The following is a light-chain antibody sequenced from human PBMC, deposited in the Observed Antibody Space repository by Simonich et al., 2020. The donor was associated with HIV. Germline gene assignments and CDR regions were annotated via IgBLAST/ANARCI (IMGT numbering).Light chain of an antibody. V-gene: IGKV1-12*01. J-gene: IGKJ1*01. Sequence: DNQMTQSPSSVSASVGDRDTITCRASQDINTWSAWYQQKPGKAPKLLIYAASSLQSGVPSRFSGSGSGTDFTLTISSLQPEDFATYYCQQANSFPRTFGQGTKVEIK. CDR1: QDINTW. CDR2: AAS. CDR3: QQANSFPRT.